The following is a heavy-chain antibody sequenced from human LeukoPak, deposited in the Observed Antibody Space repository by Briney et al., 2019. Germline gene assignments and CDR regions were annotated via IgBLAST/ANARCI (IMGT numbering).Heavy chain of an antibody. J-gene: IGHJ3*02. Sequence: PSETLSLTCTVSGGSVSSGSYYWAWIRQPPGKGLEWIGYIYYSGSTNYNPSLKSRVTISVDTSKNQFSLKLSSVTAADTAVYYCARESGATDAFDIWGQGTMVTVSS. D-gene: IGHD1-26*01. CDR3: ARESGATDAFDI. V-gene: IGHV4-61*01. CDR2: IYYSGST. CDR1: GGSVSSGSYY.